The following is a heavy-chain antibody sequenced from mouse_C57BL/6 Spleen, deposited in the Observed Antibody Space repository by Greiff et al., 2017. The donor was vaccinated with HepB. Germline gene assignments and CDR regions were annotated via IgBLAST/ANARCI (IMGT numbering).Heavy chain of an antibody. CDR1: GYAFSSSW. J-gene: IGHJ1*03. D-gene: IGHD4-1*01. CDR2: IYPGDGDT. CDR3: ASTGTGHWYFDV. Sequence: VQLVESGPELVKPGASVKISCKASGYAFSSSWMNWVKQRPGKGLEWIGRIYPGDGDTNYNGKFKGKATLTADKSSSTAYMQLSSLTSEDSAVYFCASTGTGHWYFDVWGTGTTVTVSS. V-gene: IGHV1-82*01.